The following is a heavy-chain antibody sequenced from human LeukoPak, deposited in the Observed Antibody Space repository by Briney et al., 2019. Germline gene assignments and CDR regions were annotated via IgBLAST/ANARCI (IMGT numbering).Heavy chain of an antibody. J-gene: IGHJ6*02. CDR1: GFTFSSYG. CDR3: AKAEGGYYYYGMDV. Sequence: PGRSLRLSCAASGFTFSSYGMHWVRQAPGKGLEWVAVISYDGSNKYYAESVQGRFTISRDNSKNTLYLQMNSLRAEDTAVYYCAKAEGGYYYYGMDVWGQGTTVTVSS. D-gene: IGHD1-14*01. CDR2: ISYDGSNK. V-gene: IGHV3-30*18.